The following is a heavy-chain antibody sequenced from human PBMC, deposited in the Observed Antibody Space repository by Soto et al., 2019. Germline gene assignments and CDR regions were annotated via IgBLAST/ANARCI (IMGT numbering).Heavy chain of an antibody. CDR1: GFTLSSYS. V-gene: IGHV3-30*04. CDR3: AIIFGLSDGSASWGMDV. D-gene: IGHD3-3*01. Sequence: QVQLVESGGGVAQPGRSLRLFCAASGFTLSSYSLHWVRQSPGKGLEWVAAISSDGTEKHYADSVKGRFTISRDNSKNALSLQLICLRTEGTAVYYCAIIFGLSDGSASWGMDVWGQGTTVTVSS. CDR2: ISSDGTEK. J-gene: IGHJ6*02.